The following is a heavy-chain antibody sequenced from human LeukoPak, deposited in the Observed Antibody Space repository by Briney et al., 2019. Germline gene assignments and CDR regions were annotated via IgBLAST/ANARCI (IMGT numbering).Heavy chain of an antibody. CDR3: AKAPPYKKYFDY. CDR2: ISNSGDAT. D-gene: IGHD1-1*01. V-gene: IGHV3-23*01. J-gene: IGHJ4*02. Sequence: TGGSLRLSCAAPGFTFSNYAMSWVSQAPGKGLEWVSTISNSGDATYYADSVKGRFTISRDNSKNTLYLQMNSLRAEDTAVYYCAKAPPYKKYFDYWGQGTLVTVSS. CDR1: GFTFSNYA.